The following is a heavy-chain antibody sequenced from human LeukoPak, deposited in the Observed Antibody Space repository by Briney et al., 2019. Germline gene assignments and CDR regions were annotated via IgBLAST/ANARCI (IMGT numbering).Heavy chain of an antibody. D-gene: IGHD2-21*02. CDR1: RGSLSGSTYY. J-gene: IGHJ3*02. CDR3: NRAYCGGDCYSPNAFDI. Sequence: SETLPLTFTVSRGSLSGSTYYWGWLRQPPGKGREWIGYIYYSGSTYYNPSLKSRVNISVDTSKNQFSLKLSSVTAADTAVYYCNRAYCGGDCYSPNAFDIWGQGTMVTVSS. V-gene: IGHV4-39*07. CDR2: IYYSGST.